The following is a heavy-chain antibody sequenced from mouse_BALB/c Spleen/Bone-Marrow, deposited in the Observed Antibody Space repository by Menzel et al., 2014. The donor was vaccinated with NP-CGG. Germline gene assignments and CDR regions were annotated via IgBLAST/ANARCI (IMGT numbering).Heavy chain of an antibody. V-gene: IGHV4-1*02. CDR2: INPESSTI. Sequence: VQLKESGGGLVQPGGSLKLSCAASGFDFRRHWMSWVRQAPGKGLEWIGEINPESSTINYTPSLKGKFIISRDNAKNTLYLQMSKVRSEDTALYYCARLGYYGYFVDWGQGTTLTVSS. J-gene: IGHJ2*01. CDR3: ARLGYYGYFVD. CDR1: GFDFRRHW. D-gene: IGHD1-1*01.